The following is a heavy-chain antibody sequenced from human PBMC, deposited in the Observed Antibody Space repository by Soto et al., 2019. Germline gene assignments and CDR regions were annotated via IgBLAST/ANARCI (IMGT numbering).Heavy chain of an antibody. CDR2: INHSGST. D-gene: IGHD6-13*01. CDR1: GGSFSGYY. J-gene: IGHJ3*02. CDR3: ARLRAGSWYAFDI. Sequence: SETLSLTCAVYGGSFSGYYWSWIRQPPGKGLEWIGEINHSGSTNYNPSLKIRVTISVDTSKNQFSLKLSSVTAADTAVYYCARLRAGSWYAFDIWGQGTMVTVSS. V-gene: IGHV4-34*01.